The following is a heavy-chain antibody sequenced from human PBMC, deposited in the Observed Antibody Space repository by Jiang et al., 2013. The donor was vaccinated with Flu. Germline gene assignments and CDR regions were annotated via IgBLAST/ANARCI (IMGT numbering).Heavy chain of an antibody. J-gene: IGHJ5*02. CDR1: ISSSSYY. Sequence: ISSSSYYWGWIRQPHGRGWSGLGVVYYSGRRPTTTRPSKSRVIISVDTSKNQFSLKLSSVTAADTAVYYCARHGGVVVPGAILFLWFDPWGQGTLGHRLL. CDR2: VYYSGRRP. CDR3: ARHGGVVVPGAILFLWFDP. V-gene: IGHV4-39*07. D-gene: IGHD2-2*02.